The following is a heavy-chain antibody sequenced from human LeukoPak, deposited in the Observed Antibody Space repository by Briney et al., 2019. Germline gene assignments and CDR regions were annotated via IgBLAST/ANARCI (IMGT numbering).Heavy chain of an antibody. Sequence: GGSLRLSCAASGFTVDDYGMSWVRQAPGTGLEWVSNIYSKGARTGYADSVKGRFTISRDNAKNSLYLQMNSLRAEDTALYYCVRAGQGAFDIWGQGTMVTVSS. CDR1: GFTVDDYG. V-gene: IGHV3-20*04. J-gene: IGHJ3*02. CDR3: VRAGQGAFDI. D-gene: IGHD3-10*01. CDR2: IYSKGART.